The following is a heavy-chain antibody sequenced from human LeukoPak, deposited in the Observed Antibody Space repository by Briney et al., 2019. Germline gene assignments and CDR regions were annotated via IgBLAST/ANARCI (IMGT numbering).Heavy chain of an antibody. Sequence: GGSLRLSCAASGFTFSSYWMSWVRQPPGQGLEWVANIKQDASEKYYVDSVKGRFTISRDNAKNSPYLQMNSLTAEDTAVYYCARIRGIAAAGDYWGQGTLVTVSS. V-gene: IGHV3-7*04. D-gene: IGHD6-13*01. CDR1: GFTFSSYW. J-gene: IGHJ4*02. CDR3: ARIRGIAAAGDY. CDR2: IKQDASEK.